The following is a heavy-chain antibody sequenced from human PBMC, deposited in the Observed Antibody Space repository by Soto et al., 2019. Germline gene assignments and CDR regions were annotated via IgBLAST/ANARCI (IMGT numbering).Heavy chain of an antibody. CDR1: GFTFSSYG. CDR2: ISYDGSNK. D-gene: IGHD5-12*01. Sequence: QVQLVESGGGVVQPGRSLRLSCAASGFTFSSYGMHWVRQAPGKGLEWVAVISYDGSNKYYADSVKGRFTISRDNSKNTLYLQMNSLGAEDTAVYYCAKDRNSGYDYYYYGMDVWGQGTTVTVSS. J-gene: IGHJ6*02. CDR3: AKDRNSGYDYYYYGMDV. V-gene: IGHV3-30*18.